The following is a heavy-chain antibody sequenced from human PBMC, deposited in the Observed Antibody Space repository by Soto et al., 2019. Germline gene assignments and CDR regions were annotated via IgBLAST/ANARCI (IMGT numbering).Heavy chain of an antibody. CDR2: INHSGST. CDR3: RRGSDGWVTTVPFDY. V-gene: IGHV4-34*01. D-gene: IGHD3-16*01. J-gene: IGHJ4*02. Sequence: SETLSLTCAVYGGSFSGYYWSWIRQPPGKGLEWIGEINHSGSTNYNPSLKSRVTISVDTSKNQFSLKLSSVTAADTAVYYCRRGSDGWVTTVPFDYWGQGTLVTV. CDR1: GGSFSGYY.